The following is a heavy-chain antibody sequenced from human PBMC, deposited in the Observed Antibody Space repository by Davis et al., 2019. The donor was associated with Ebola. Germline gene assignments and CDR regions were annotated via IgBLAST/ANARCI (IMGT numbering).Heavy chain of an antibody. J-gene: IGHJ6*03. Sequence: SVKVSCKASGGTFSSYAISWVRQAPGQGLEWMGGIIPIFGTANYAQKFQGRVTITADESTSTAYMELSSLRSEDTAVYYCAREPHLGGYCSSTSCPSGYYYYMDVWGKGTTVTVSS. D-gene: IGHD2-2*03. CDR3: AREPHLGGYCSSTSCPSGYYYYMDV. CDR1: GGTFSSYA. CDR2: IIPIFGTA. V-gene: IGHV1-69*13.